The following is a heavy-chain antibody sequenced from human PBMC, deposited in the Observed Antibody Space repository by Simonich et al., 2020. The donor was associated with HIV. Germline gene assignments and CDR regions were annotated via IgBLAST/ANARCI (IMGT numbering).Heavy chain of an antibody. J-gene: IGHJ3*02. V-gene: IGHV4-59*08. CDR2: IYYSGST. D-gene: IGHD1-26*01. CDR1: GGSIRSYY. Sequence: QVQLQESGPGLVKPSETLSLTCTVSGGSIRSYYWSWIRQPPGKGLEWIGYIYYSGSTTYNPPLKSRVTISVDTSKNQFSLKLSSVTAADTAVYYCARWGLYSGSYHGAFDIWGQGTMVTVSS. CDR3: ARWGLYSGSYHGAFDI.